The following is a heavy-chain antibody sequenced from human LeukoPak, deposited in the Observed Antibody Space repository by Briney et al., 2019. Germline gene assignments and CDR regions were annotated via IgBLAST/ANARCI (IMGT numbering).Heavy chain of an antibody. CDR2: IDPSDSDT. CDR1: GYSFTNYW. J-gene: IGHJ2*01. CDR3: ARHYFCSTTSCFGTHLYFDL. D-gene: IGHD2-2*01. V-gene: IGHV5-10-1*01. Sequence: GESLKISCKGSGYSFTNYWINWVRQMPGKGLEWMGRIDPSDSDTNYSPSFHGHVTISADKSISTAFLQWSSLKASDTAIYYCARHYFCSTTSCFGTHLYFDLWGRGTLVTVSS.